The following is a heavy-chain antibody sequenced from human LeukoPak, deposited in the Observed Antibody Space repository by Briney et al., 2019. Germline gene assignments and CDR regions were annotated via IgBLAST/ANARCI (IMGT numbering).Heavy chain of an antibody. CDR1: GGSISSGGYY. CDR2: IYYSGST. D-gene: IGHD3-16*01. V-gene: IGHV4-31*03. CDR3: AREIMSHYFDY. Sequence: SETLSLTCTVSGGSISSGGYYWSWIRQHPGKGLEWIGYIYYSGSTYYNPSLKSRVTISVDTSKNQFSLKLSPVTAADTAVYYCAREIMSHYFDYWGQGTLVTVSS. J-gene: IGHJ4*02.